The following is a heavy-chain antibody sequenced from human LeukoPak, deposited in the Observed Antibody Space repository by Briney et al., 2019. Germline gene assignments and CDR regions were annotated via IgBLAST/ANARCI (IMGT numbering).Heavy chain of an antibody. J-gene: IGHJ4*02. V-gene: IGHV3-21*01. CDR3: ARDPTYCGGDCYPSDFDY. D-gene: IGHD2-21*02. CDR2: ISSSSSYI. Sequence: GGSLRLSCAASGSTFSSYSMNRVRQAPGKGLEWVSSISSSSSYIYYADSVKGRFTISRDNAKNSLYLQMNSLRAEDTAVYYCARDPTYCGGDCYPSDFDYWGQGTLVTVSS. CDR1: GSTFSSYS.